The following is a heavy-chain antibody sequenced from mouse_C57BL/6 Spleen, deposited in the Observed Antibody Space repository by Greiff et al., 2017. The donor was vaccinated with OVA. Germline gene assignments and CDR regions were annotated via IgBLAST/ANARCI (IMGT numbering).Heavy chain of an antibody. Sequence: QVQLKESGPGLVQPSQSLSITCTVSGFSLTSYGVHWVRQPPGKGLEWLGVIWSGGSTDYNAAFISRLSISKDNSKSQVFFNMNSLQADDTAIYYCAKGFTTVVEGDYYAMDYWGQGTSVTVSS. CDR1: GFSLTSYG. CDR2: IWSGGST. V-gene: IGHV2-4*01. CDR3: AKGFTTVVEGDYYAMDY. J-gene: IGHJ4*01. D-gene: IGHD1-1*01.